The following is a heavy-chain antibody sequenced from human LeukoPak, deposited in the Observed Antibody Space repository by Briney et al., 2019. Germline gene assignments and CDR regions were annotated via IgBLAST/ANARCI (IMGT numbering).Heavy chain of an antibody. V-gene: IGHV4-59*01. CDR1: GGSISSYH. CDR3: ARGVRSIAVAGRHFDY. J-gene: IGHJ4*02. D-gene: IGHD6-19*01. CDR2: IYYSGST. Sequence: SSETLSLTCTVSGGSISSYHWSWIRQRPGKGLECVGYIYYSGSTNYNPPLKSRVTISVDTSKNQFSLKLSSVTAADTAVYYCARGVRSIAVAGRHFDYWGQGTLVTVSS.